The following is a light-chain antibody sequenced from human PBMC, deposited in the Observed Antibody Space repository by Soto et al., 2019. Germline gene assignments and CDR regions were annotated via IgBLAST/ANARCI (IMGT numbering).Light chain of an antibody. V-gene: IGKV3-15*01. CDR2: GAS. J-gene: IGKJ1*01. CDR3: QQYNNWPPWT. CDR1: QSVSSN. Sequence: EIVMTQSPATLSVSPGERATLSCRASQSVSSNLAWYQQKPGQAPRLLIYGASTRATGIPARFSGSGSGTEFTLTISSLQCEDFAVYYCQQYNNWPPWTFGQGTKGEIK.